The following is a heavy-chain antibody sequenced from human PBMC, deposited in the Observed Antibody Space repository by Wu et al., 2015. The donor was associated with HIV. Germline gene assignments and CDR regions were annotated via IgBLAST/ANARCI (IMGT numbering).Heavy chain of an antibody. Sequence: QVQLVQSGAEVKKPGSSVKVSCKASGGTFSSYAISWVRQAPGQGLEWMGRIIPIFGTANYAQKFQGRVTITADESTSTAYMELSSLRSEDTAVYYCARVGPYYYGSGSYYGGDDYYFDYWGQGTLVTVSS. V-gene: IGHV1-69*13. J-gene: IGHJ4*02. D-gene: IGHD3-10*01. CDR3: ARVGPYYYGSGSYYGGDDYYFDY. CDR2: IIPIFGTA. CDR1: GGTFSSYA.